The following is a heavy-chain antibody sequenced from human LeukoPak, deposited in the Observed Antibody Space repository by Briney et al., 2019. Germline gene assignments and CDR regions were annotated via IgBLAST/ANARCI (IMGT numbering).Heavy chain of an antibody. J-gene: IGHJ4*02. D-gene: IGHD6-19*01. V-gene: IGHV3-7*01. CDR2: IKQDGSEK. CDR3: ARSQTTTVAGTWDY. Sequence: GGSLRLSCAASGFTFSDYYMSWVRQAPGKGLEWVANIKQDGSEKYYVDSVKGQFTISRDNAKNSLYLQMNSLRAEDTAVYYCARSQTTTVAGTWDYWGQGTLVTVSS. CDR1: GFTFSDYY.